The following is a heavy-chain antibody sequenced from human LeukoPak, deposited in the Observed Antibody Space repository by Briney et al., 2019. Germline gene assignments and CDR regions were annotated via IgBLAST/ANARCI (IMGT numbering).Heavy chain of an antibody. V-gene: IGHV1-18*01. CDR1: GYTFTSYG. D-gene: IGHD5-18*01. CDR2: ISAYNGNT. Sequence: GASVKLSCKASGYTFTSYGISWVRQAPGQGLEWMGWISAYNGNTNYAQKLQGRVTMTTDTSTSTAYMELRSLRSDDTAVYYCARVGDVDTAMAIDYWGQGTLVTVSS. CDR3: ARVGDVDTAMAIDY. J-gene: IGHJ4*02.